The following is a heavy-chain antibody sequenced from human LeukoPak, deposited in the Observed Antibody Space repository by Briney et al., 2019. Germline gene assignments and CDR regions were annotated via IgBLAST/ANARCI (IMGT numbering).Heavy chain of an antibody. CDR1: GGSISSSSYY. J-gene: IGHJ4*02. CDR2: INHSGST. Sequence: PETLSLTCTVSGGSISSSSYYWSWIRQPPGKGLEWIGEINHSGSTNYNPSLKSRVTISVDTSKNQFSLKLSSVTAADTAVYYCARGKRYYYDSSGYRVPVDYWGQGTLVTVSS. V-gene: IGHV4-39*07. D-gene: IGHD3-22*01. CDR3: ARGKRYYYDSSGYRVPVDY.